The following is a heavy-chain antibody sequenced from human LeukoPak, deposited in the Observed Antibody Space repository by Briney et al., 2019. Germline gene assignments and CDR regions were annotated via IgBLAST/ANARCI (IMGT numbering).Heavy chain of an antibody. CDR2: INHSGST. CDR1: GGSFSGYY. V-gene: IGHV4-34*01. CDR3: ATSLRYCSSTSCYTVAAAPGY. D-gene: IGHD2-2*02. Sequence: SETLPLTCAVYGGSFSGYYWSWIRQPPGKGLEWIGEINHSGSTNYNPSLKSRVTISVDTSKNQFSLKLGSVTAADTAVYYCATSLRYCSSTSCYTVAAAPGYWGQGTLVTVSS. J-gene: IGHJ4*02.